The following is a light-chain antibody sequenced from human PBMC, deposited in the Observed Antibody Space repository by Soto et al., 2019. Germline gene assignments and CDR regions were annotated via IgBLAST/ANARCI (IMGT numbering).Light chain of an antibody. V-gene: IGKV4-1*01. J-gene: IGKJ2*01. Sequence: DIVMTQSPDSLAVSLGERATINCKSSQSVLYSSNNKNYLAWYQQKPGQPPKLLIYWASTRESVVPDRFSGSGSWTDFTLTISSLLAEDVAVYYCQQYYSTPPTFGQGTKLEIK. CDR2: WAS. CDR3: QQYYSTPPT. CDR1: QSVLYSSNNKNY.